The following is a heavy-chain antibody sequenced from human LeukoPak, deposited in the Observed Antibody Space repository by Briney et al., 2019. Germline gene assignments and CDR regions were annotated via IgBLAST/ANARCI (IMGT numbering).Heavy chain of an antibody. CDR2: IKSKTDGGTP. CDR1: GFTFNNPW. J-gene: IGHJ4*02. Sequence: KPGGSLRLSCAASGFTFNNPWMSWVRQAPGEGLEWVVRIKSKTDGGTPDYAAPVKGRFTISRDDSKNTLYLQMNSLKTEDTAVYYCTTEGGWSFYFDYWGQGTLVTVSS. D-gene: IGHD2-15*01. V-gene: IGHV3-15*01. CDR3: TTEGGWSFYFDY.